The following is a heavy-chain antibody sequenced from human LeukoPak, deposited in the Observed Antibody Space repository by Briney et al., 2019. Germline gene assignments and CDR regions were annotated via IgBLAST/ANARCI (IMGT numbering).Heavy chain of an antibody. CDR3: ARRKIVGASPFDY. Sequence: SETLSLTCSLSGGSITNYYWSWIRQPPGEGLEWIGYIYYSGSTNYNPSLKSRVTISVDTSKNQFSLKLSSVTAADTAVYYCARRKIVGASPFDYWGQGTLVTVSS. V-gene: IGHV4-59*01. CDR2: IYYSGST. D-gene: IGHD1-26*01. J-gene: IGHJ4*02. CDR1: GGSITNYY.